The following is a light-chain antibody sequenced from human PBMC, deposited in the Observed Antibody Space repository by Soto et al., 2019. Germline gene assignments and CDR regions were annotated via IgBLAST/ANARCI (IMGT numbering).Light chain of an antibody. V-gene: IGKV1-33*01. CDR1: QDISNY. CDR3: QHYDNLGYT. Sequence: DIQMTQSPSSLSASVGDRVTITCQASQDISNYLNWYQQKPGKAPKLLIYDASNLETGVPSRSSGSGSVTDFTFTISSLQPEDIATYYCQHYDNLGYTFGQGTKLEIK. CDR2: DAS. J-gene: IGKJ2*01.